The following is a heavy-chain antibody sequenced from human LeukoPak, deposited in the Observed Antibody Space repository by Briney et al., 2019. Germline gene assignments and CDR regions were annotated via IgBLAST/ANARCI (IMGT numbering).Heavy chain of an antibody. V-gene: IGHV3-30*02. J-gene: IGHJ4*02. CDR1: GFTFRRFG. CDR2: IQDDGSPK. CDR3: ARDYGSRSYGLDY. D-gene: IGHD3-10*01. Sequence: GGSLRLSCGASGFTFRRFGMHWVRQAPGKELEWVAFIQDDGSPKYYAGSVKGRFSISRDNSKNTVYLQMNSLRAEDTALYYCARDYGSRSYGLDYWGKGTLVTVSS.